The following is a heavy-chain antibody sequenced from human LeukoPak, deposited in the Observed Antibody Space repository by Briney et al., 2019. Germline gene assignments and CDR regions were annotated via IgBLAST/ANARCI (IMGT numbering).Heavy chain of an antibody. Sequence: PSETLSLTCAVYGGSFSGYYWSWIRQPPGKGLEWIGEINHSGSTDYNPSLKSRVTISVDTSKNQFSLKLSSVTAADTAVYYCARGGNYGYLWNAFGIWGQGTMVTVSS. CDR1: GGSFSGYY. J-gene: IGHJ3*02. D-gene: IGHD5-18*01. CDR3: ARGGNYGYLWNAFGI. V-gene: IGHV4-34*01. CDR2: INHSGST.